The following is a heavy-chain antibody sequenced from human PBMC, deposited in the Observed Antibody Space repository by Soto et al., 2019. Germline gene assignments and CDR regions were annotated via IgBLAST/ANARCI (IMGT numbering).Heavy chain of an antibody. Sequence: QVQLVESGGGVVQPGRSLRLSCAASGFTFSSYGMHWVRQAPGKGLEWVAVIWYDGSNKYYADSVKGRFTISRDNSKNTLYVQMNSLRAEDTAVYYCARDRVWKWELTRIYYGMDVWGQGTTVTVSS. V-gene: IGHV3-33*01. D-gene: IGHD1-26*01. CDR2: IWYDGSNK. CDR1: GFTFSSYG. J-gene: IGHJ6*02. CDR3: ARDRVWKWELTRIYYGMDV.